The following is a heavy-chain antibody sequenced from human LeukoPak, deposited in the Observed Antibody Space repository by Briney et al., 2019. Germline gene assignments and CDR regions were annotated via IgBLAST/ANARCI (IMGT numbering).Heavy chain of an antibody. CDR2: IDRDTNI. J-gene: IGHJ5*02. V-gene: IGHV3-66*01. CDR1: GFTVTNHY. D-gene: IGHD3/OR15-3a*01. Sequence: GGSLRLSCAASGFTVTNHYVAWVRQAPGRGLEWVSLIDRDTNIYYLESVRGRFTIFRDISKNTAYLQMNRLRLDDTAVYYCAREGGYDFWSGSHYWFDPWGQGTLVTVSA. CDR3: AREGGYDFWSGSHYWFDP.